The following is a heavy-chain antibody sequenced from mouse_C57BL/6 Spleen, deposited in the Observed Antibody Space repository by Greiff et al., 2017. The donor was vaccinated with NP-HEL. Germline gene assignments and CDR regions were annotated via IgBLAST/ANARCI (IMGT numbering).Heavy chain of an antibody. CDR1: GFTFSSYG. V-gene: IGHV5-6*02. CDR2: ISSGGSYT. D-gene: IGHD1-2*01. CDR3: ARQGTTAFDD. J-gene: IGHJ2*01. Sequence: EVMLVESGGDLVKPGGSLKLSCAASGFTFSSYGMSWVRQTPDKRLEWVATISSGGSYTYYPDSVKGRFTISRDNAKNTLYLQMSSLKSEDTAMYYCARQGTTAFDDWGRGTTLTVSS.